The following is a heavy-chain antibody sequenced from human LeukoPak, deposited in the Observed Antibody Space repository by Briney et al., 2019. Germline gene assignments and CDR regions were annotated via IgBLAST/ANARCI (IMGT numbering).Heavy chain of an antibody. V-gene: IGHV1-2*02. D-gene: IGHD1-26*01. Sequence: GASVKVSCKASGYTFTGYYMHWVRQAPGQGLEWMGWINPNSGGTNYAQKFQGRVTMTRDTSISTADMELSRLRSDDTAVYYCARDEYSGSPNWGQGTLVTVSS. J-gene: IGHJ4*02. CDR2: INPNSGGT. CDR3: ARDEYSGSPN. CDR1: GYTFTGYY.